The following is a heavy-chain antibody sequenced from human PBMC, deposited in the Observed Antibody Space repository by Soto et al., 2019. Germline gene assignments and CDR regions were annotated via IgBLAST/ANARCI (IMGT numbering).Heavy chain of an antibody. Sequence: KPSETLSLTCTVSGGSISSSSYYWGWIRQPPGKGLEWIGSIYYSGSTYYNPSLKSRVTISVDTSKNQFSLKLSSVTAADTAVYYCARVHSAYYYDSSGLNWFDPWGQGTLVTVSS. CDR1: GGSISSSSYY. D-gene: IGHD3-22*01. CDR3: ARVHSAYYYDSSGLNWFDP. J-gene: IGHJ5*02. V-gene: IGHV4-39*01. CDR2: IYYSGST.